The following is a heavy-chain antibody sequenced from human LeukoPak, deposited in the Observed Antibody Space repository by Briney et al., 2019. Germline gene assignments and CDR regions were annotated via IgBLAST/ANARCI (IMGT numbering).Heavy chain of an antibody. J-gene: IGHJ4*02. Sequence: GGSLRLSCAVSGFTFSSYAMSWVRQAPGKGLEWVSSISSSSSYIYYADSVKGRFTISRDNAKNSLYLQMNSLRAEDTAVYYCAPLGIVGYWGQGTLVTVSS. CDR1: GFTFSSYA. CDR2: ISSSSSYI. V-gene: IGHV3-21*01. CDR3: APLGIVGY. D-gene: IGHD7-27*01.